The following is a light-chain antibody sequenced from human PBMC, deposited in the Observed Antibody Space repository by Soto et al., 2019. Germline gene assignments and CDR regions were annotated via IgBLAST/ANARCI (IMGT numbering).Light chain of an antibody. J-gene: IGKJ4*01. V-gene: IGKV1-27*01. CDR1: QGISNH. CDR2: AAS. CDR3: QKYNSAPLT. Sequence: DTQMTQSPSSLSASVGNRFTITFRASQGISNHLAWYQQKPGKVPKLLIYAASTLQSGVPSRFSGSGSGTDFTLTVSSLQPEDVATYYCQKYNSAPLTFGGGTKVDIK.